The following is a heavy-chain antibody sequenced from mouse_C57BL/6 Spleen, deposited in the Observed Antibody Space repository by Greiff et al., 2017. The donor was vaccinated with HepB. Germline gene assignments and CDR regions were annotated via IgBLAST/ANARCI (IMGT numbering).Heavy chain of an antibody. D-gene: IGHD1-1*01. Sequence: QVQLQQPGAELVKPGASVKMSCKASGYTFTSYWITWVKQRPGQGLEWIGDIYPGSGSTNYNEKFKSKATLTVDTSSSTAYMQLSILTSEDSAVYYCAVYYYGSSPWYYAMDYWGQGTSVTVSS. CDR3: AVYYYGSSPWYYAMDY. CDR2: IYPGSGST. J-gene: IGHJ4*01. V-gene: IGHV1-55*01. CDR1: GYTFTSYW.